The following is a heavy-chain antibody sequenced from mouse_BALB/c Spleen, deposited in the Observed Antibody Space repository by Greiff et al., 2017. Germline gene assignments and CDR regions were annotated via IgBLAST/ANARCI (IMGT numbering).Heavy chain of an antibody. J-gene: IGHJ2*01. CDR1: GFTFSDYG. CDR2: ISNLAYSI. Sequence: EVMLVESGGGLVQPGGSRKLSCAASGFTFSDYGMAWVRQAPGKGPEWVAFISNLAYSIYYADTVTGRFTISRENAKNTLYLEMSSLRSEDTAMYYCARAHGSSYGYFDYWGQGTTLTVSS. V-gene: IGHV5-15*02. CDR3: ARAHGSSYGYFDY. D-gene: IGHD1-1*01.